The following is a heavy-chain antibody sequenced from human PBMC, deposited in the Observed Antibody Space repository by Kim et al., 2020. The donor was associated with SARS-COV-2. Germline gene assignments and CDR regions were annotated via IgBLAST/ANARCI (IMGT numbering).Heavy chain of an antibody. J-gene: IGHJ4*02. D-gene: IGHD6-13*01. Sequence: PPLKDRVTISVDTSKNQFSLKLSSVTAADTAVYYCARVSHSSSWYGQVDYWGQGTLVTVSS. V-gene: IGHV4-39*07. CDR3: ARVSHSSSWYGQVDY.